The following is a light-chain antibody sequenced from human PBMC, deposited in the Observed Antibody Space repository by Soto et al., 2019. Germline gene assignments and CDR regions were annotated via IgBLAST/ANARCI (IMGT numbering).Light chain of an antibody. CDR1: QRVSTN. CDR3: QQYNNWPWT. J-gene: IGKJ1*01. V-gene: IGKV3-15*01. Sequence: ETVMTQSPATLSVSPGERATLSCRASQRVSTNLAWYQQKPGQTPRLLIYGASTRATDIPARFSGSGSGTEFNLAISSLQSEDFAIYYCQQYNNWPWTFGQGTKVDIK. CDR2: GAS.